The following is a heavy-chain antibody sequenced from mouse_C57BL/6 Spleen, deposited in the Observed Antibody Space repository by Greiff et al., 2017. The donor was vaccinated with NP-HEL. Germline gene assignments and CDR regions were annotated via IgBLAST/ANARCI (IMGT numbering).Heavy chain of an antibody. V-gene: IGHV1-82*01. CDR3: ARAGTFFAY. Sequence: VQLQQSGPELVKPGASVKISCKASGYAFSSSWMNWVKQRPGKGLEWIGRIYPGDGDTNYNGKFKGKATLTADKSSSTAYMQLSSLTSEDSAVYFCARAGTFFAYGGQGTLVTVSA. CDR2: IYPGDGDT. D-gene: IGHD5-1*01. J-gene: IGHJ3*01. CDR1: GYAFSSSW.